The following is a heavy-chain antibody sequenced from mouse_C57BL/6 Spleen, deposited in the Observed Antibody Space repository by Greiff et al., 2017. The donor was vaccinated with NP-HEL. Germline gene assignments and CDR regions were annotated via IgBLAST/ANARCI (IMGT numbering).Heavy chain of an antibody. CDR2: IDPSDSYT. J-gene: IGHJ4*01. Sequence: QVQLQQSGAELVMPGASVKLSCKASGYTFTSYWMHWVKQRPGQGLEWIGEIDPSDSYTNYNQKFKGKSTLTVDKSSSTAYMQLSSLTSEDSAVYYCARRGSYGYAMDYWGQGTSVTVSS. V-gene: IGHV1-69*01. D-gene: IGHD1-1*02. CDR1: GYTFTSYW. CDR3: ARRGSYGYAMDY.